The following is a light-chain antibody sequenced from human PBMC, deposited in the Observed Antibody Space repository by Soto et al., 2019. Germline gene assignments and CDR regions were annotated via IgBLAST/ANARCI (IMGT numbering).Light chain of an antibody. CDR2: AAS. J-gene: IGKJ1*01. V-gene: IGKV1-39*01. CDR1: QSISNY. Sequence: IQMTHSPTSVSASVGGRGTIPCRASQSISNYLNWYQQKPGKAPKLLIYAASSLQSGVPSRFSGSGSGTDFTLTISSLQLEDFATYYCQQSYSTAWTFGQGTKVDIK. CDR3: QQSYSTAWT.